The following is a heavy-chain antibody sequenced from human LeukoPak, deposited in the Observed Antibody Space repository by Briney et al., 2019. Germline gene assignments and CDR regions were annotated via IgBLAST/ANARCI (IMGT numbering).Heavy chain of an antibody. CDR3: ARHSCASSASCSAYFQH. Sequence: PSETLSLTCTVSGGSISNYYWSWIRQPPGKGLEWIGYIYYSGSTNYNPSHKSRVTISVDTSKNQFSLKLTSVTAADTAVYYCARHSCASSASCSAYFQHWGQGTLVTVSS. D-gene: IGHD2-2*01. J-gene: IGHJ1*01. V-gene: IGHV4-59*08. CDR2: IYYSGST. CDR1: GGSISNYY.